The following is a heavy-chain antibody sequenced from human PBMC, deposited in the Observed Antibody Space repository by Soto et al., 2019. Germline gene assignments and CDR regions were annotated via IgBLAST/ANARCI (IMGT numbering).Heavy chain of an antibody. D-gene: IGHD6-19*01. J-gene: IGHJ4*02. CDR2: ISWDGDST. CDR3: AKDIAGSGWYSLDY. Sequence: GGSLRLSCAGSGFTFDDYTMHWVRQAPGKGLEWVSLISWDGDSTYYADSVKGRFTISRDNSENSLYLQMNSLRTEDTAFYYCAKDIAGSGWYSLDYWGQGTLVTVSS. CDR1: GFTFDDYT. V-gene: IGHV3-43*01.